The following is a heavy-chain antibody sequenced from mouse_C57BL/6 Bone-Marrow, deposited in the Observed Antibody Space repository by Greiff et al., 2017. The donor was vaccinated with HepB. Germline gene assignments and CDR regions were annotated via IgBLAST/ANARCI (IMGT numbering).Heavy chain of an antibody. CDR2: IRNKANNHAT. V-gene: IGHV6-6*01. CDR3: TSINTVEDYYAMDY. Sequence: EVKVEESGGGLVQPGRTIKLSCAASGFTFSDAWMDWVRQSPGKGLEWVAEIRNKANNHATYYAESVKGRFTISRDDSKSSVYLQMNSLRAEDTGIYYCTSINTVEDYYAMDYWGQGTSVTVSS. J-gene: IGHJ4*01. CDR1: GFTFSDAW. D-gene: IGHD1-1*01.